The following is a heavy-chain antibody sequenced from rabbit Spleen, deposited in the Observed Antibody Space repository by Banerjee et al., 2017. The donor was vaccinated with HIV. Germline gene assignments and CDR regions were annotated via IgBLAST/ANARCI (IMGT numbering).Heavy chain of an antibody. CDR3: ARDGYSRGWGIILYYFNL. V-gene: IGHV1S40*01. Sequence: QQLVESGGGLVKPGASLTLTCKASGFSFSSGYYISWVRQAPGKGLEWIGCIGTGGGSTWYASWAKGRFTISKTSSATVTLQVTSLTAADTATYFCARDGYSRGWGIILYYFNLWGPGTLVTVS. CDR2: IGTGGGST. CDR1: GFSFSSGYY. D-gene: IGHD4-1*01. J-gene: IGHJ4*01.